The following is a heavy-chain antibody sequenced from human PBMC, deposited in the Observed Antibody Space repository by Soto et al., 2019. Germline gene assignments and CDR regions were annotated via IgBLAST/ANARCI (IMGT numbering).Heavy chain of an antibody. J-gene: IGHJ6*02. V-gene: IGHV3-48*01. CDR1: GFTFSRYS. Sequence: EVQLVESGGGLVQPGGSLRLSCADSGFTFSRYSMNWVRQAPGKGLEWVSYISSSSRNLYYADSVNGRFTIFRDNAKISVYLQMNSLRGEDTAVYYCARGVPGTYAVDVWGQGTTVTVSS. CDR2: ISSSSRNL. CDR3: ARGVPGTYAVDV. D-gene: IGHD1-26*01.